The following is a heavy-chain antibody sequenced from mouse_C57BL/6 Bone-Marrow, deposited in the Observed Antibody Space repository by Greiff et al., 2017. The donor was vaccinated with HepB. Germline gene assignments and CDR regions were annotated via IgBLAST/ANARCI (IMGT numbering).Heavy chain of an antibody. D-gene: IGHD1-1*01. CDR1: GFTFSSYA. J-gene: IGHJ3*01. V-gene: IGHV5-4*01. CDR3: AREDYGSSYPWFAY. CDR2: ISAGGSNT. Sequence: EVKLMESGGGLVKPGGSLKLSCAASGFTFSSYAMSWVRQTPEERLEWVATISAGGSNTYYPDNVKGRVTISRDNTKTNHYLQMSDLTSEDTAMYYCAREDYGSSYPWFAYWGQGTLVTVSA.